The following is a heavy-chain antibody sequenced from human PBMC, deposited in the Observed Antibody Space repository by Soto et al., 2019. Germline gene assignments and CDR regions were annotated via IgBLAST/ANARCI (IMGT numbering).Heavy chain of an antibody. V-gene: IGHV2-5*02. J-gene: IGHJ5*02. Sequence: QITLKESGPTLVKPTQTLTLTCTFSGFSLSTSGVGVGWIRQPPGKALEWLALIYFDDDKRYSPSLQSRLTITTDTSKNQVVLTMTNMDPVDTATYYCVTHGSGTYYNPMYNWFDPWGQGTLVTVSS. D-gene: IGHD3-10*01. CDR3: VTHGSGTYYNPMYNWFDP. CDR2: IYFDDDK. CDR1: GFSLSTSGVG.